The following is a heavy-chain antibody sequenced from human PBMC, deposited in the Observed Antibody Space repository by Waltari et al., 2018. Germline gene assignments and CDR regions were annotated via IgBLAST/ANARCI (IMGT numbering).Heavy chain of an antibody. CDR2: INHSGST. Sequence: QVQLQQWGAGLLKPSETLSLTCAVYGGSFSGYSWSWIRQPPGKGLEWIGEINHSGSTNYNPSLKSRVTISVDTSKNQFSLKLSSVTAADTAVYYCATGISRDLDYWGQGTLVTVSS. V-gene: IGHV4-34*01. D-gene: IGHD1-26*01. CDR1: GGSFSGYS. J-gene: IGHJ4*02. CDR3: ATGISRDLDY.